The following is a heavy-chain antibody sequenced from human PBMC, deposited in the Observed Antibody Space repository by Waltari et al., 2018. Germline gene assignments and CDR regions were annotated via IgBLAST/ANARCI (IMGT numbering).Heavy chain of an antibody. Sequence: QVQLVQSGAEVKKPGASVKVSCKASGYTFTGHYMPWVRQAPGQGLEWMGWINPNSGGTNYAQKFQGRVTMTRDTSISTAYMELSRRRSDDTAVYYCAREDGDSSSSLDENWFDPWGQGTLVTVSS. CDR2: INPNSGGT. CDR1: GYTFTGHY. V-gene: IGHV1-2*02. J-gene: IGHJ5*02. D-gene: IGHD6-6*01. CDR3: AREDGDSSSSLDENWFDP.